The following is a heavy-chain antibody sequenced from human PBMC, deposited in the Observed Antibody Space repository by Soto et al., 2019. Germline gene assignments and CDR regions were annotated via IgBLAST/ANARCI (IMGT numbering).Heavy chain of an antibody. V-gene: IGHV3-30*18. Sequence: QVQLVESGGGVVQPGRSLRLSCAASGFTFSSYGMHWVRQAPGKGLEWVAVISYDGSNKYYADSVKGRFTISRDNSKNTLYLQMNSLRAEDTAVYYCAKDRDSSSFDYWGQGTLVTVSS. D-gene: IGHD6-6*01. CDR2: ISYDGSNK. J-gene: IGHJ4*02. CDR1: GFTFSSYG. CDR3: AKDRDSSSFDY.